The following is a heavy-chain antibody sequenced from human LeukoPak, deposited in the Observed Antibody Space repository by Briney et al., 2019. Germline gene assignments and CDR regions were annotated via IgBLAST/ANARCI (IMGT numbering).Heavy chain of an antibody. V-gene: IGHV4-39*07. D-gene: IGHD6-6*01. CDR3: AKTGSTIAARPPDY. J-gene: IGHJ4*02. CDR1: GATFSSSRYY. Sequence: PSETLSLTCTVSGATFSSSRYYWGWIRQPPGKGLECIGSVHDSGSTYYNPSLKSRVTISLDTSKNQFSLKLTSVTAADTAVYYCAKTGSTIAARPPDYWGQGTLVTVSS. CDR2: VHDSGST.